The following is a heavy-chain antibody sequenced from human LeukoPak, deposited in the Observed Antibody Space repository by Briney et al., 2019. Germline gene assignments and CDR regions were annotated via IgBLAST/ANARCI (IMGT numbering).Heavy chain of an antibody. CDR3: ARAPDIVVVVAATVPYYFDY. CDR2: IYTSGST. V-gene: IGHV4-61*02. J-gene: IGHJ4*03. Sequence: SQTLSLTCTVSGGSISSGSYYWSWIRQPAGKGLEWIGRIYTSGSTNYNPSLKSRVTISVDTSKNQFSLKLSSVTAADTAVYYCARAPDIVVVVAATVPYYFDYWGQGTTVTVSS. CDR1: GGSISSGSYY. D-gene: IGHD2-15*01.